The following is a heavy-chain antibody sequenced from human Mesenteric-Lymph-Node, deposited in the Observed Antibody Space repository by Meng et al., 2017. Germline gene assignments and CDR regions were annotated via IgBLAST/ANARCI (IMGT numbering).Heavy chain of an antibody. J-gene: IGHJ4*02. CDR3: ARGGSGYDYSYFDY. CDR1: GYTFTGYY. Sequence: ASVKVSCKASGYTFTGYYMHWVRQAPGQGLERMGWINPNSGGTNYPQKFQGRVTMTRDTSISTAYMEVSNLRSDDTAVYYCARGGSGYDYSYFDYWGQGTLVTVSS. D-gene: IGHD5-12*01. V-gene: IGHV1-2*02. CDR2: INPNSGGT.